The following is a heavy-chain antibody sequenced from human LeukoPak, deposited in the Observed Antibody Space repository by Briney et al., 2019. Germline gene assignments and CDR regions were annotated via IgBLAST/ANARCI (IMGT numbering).Heavy chain of an antibody. CDR3: AREDTAMVKSWFDP. J-gene: IGHJ5*02. V-gene: IGHV4-4*07. D-gene: IGHD5-18*01. CDR2: IYYSGST. CDR1: GGSISSYY. Sequence: KPSETLSLTCTVSGGSISSYYWSWIRQPAGKGLEWIGSIYYSGSTYYNPSLKSRVTISVDTSKNQFSLKLSSVTAADTAVYYCAREDTAMVKSWFDPWGQGTLVTVSS.